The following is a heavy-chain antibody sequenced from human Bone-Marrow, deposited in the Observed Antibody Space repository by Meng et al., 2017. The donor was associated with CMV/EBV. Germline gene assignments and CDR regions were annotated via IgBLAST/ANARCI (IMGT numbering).Heavy chain of an antibody. CDR3: TTDSTTHPYYYGMDV. CDR2: IWYDGSNK. V-gene: IGHV3-33*01. D-gene: IGHD1-7*01. Sequence: GESLKISCAASGFTFSSYGMHWVRQAPGKGLEWVAVIWYDGSNKYYADSVKGRFTISRDNSKNTLYLQMNSLRAEDTAVYYCTTDSTTHPYYYGMDVWGQGTTVTVSS. J-gene: IGHJ6*02. CDR1: GFTFSSYG.